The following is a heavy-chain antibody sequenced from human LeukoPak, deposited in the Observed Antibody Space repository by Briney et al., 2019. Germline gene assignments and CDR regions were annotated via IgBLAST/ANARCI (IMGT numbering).Heavy chain of an antibody. D-gene: IGHD3-22*01. CDR2: IKHDGSVQ. J-gene: IGHJ3*02. Sequence: LPGGSLRLSCAASGFTFSSYWMSWVRQAPGKGLEWVANIKHDGSVQYCVDSVKGRFTISRDNAKNSLYLQMNSLRAEDTAVYYCARDPEDYYDSSAYYDGFDMWGQGTMVTVSS. CDR1: GFTFSSYW. CDR3: ARDPEDYYDSSAYYDGFDM. V-gene: IGHV3-7*01.